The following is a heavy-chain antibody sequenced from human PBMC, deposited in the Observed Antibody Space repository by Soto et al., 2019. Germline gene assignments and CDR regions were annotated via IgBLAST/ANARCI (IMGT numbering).Heavy chain of an antibody. V-gene: IGHV4-34*01. CDR1: GGSFSGHY. J-gene: IGHJ6*02. CDR2: INPSGST. CDR3: ARGGITIYDYALDV. D-gene: IGHD3-3*01. Sequence: QVQLQQWGAGLLRPSETLSLTCAVDGGSFSGHYWSWIRQPPGKGLEWTGEINPSGSTKYNPSLKSRVTISADTSRNQFSLKLSSVTAADTAMFYCARGGITIYDYALDVWGQGTTVTVSS.